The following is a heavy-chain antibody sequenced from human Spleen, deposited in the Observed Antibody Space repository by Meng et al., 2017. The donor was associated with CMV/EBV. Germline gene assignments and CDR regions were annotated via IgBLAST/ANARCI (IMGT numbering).Heavy chain of an antibody. V-gene: IGHV4-34*01. J-gene: IGHJ6*02. CDR3: ARGVRKYCSSTSCYNYYYGMDV. Sequence: SETLSLTCAVYGGSFSGYYWSWIRQPPGKGLEWIGEINHSGSTNYNPSLKSRLTISVDTSKNQFSLKLSSVTAADTAVYYCARGVRKYCSSTSCYNYYYGMDVWGQGTTVTVSS. CDR1: GGSFSGYY. D-gene: IGHD2-2*01. CDR2: INHSGST.